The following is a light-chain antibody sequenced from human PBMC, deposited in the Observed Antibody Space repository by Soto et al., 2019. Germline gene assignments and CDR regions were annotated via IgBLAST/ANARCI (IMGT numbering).Light chain of an antibody. V-gene: IGLV2-14*01. CDR1: SSDIGTYDF. Sequence: QSALTQPASVSGSPGQSITISCSGTSSDIGTYDFVSWYQHHPGKAPKLIISEVTNRPSGVSGRFSGSKSGNLASLTISGLQAEDEATYYCSSYTNTGTLVMFGVGTKLTVL. J-gene: IGLJ3*02. CDR3: SSYTNTGTLVM. CDR2: EVT.